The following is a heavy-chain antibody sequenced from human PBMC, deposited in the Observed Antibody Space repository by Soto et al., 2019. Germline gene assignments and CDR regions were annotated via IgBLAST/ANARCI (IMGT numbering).Heavy chain of an antibody. Sequence: EVQLVESGGGLVQPGGSLKLSCAASGFAFSGSAMYWVRQASGKGLEWVGRIRSKANTYATAYAEFVQGRCTISRDDSKKTAYLEMNSLKSEDTAVYYCTSGGEYDSSGYLWYWGQGTLVTVPS. V-gene: IGHV3-73*02. CDR3: TSGGEYDSSGYLWY. D-gene: IGHD3-22*01. CDR2: IRSKANTYAT. J-gene: IGHJ4*02. CDR1: GFAFSGSA.